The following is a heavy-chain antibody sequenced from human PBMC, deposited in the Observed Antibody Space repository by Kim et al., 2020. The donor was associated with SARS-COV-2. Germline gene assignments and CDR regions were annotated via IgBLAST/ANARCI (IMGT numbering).Heavy chain of an antibody. CDR3: ARGGYCSSTSCSYNWFDP. V-gene: IGHV4-34*01. CDR2: INHSGST. Sequence: SETLSLTCAVYGGSFSGYYWSWIRQPPGKGLEWIGEINHSGSTNYNPSLKSRVTISVDTSKNQFSLKLSSVTAADTAVYYCARGGYCSSTSCSYNWFDPWGQGTLVTVSS. CDR1: GGSFSGYY. D-gene: IGHD2-2*01. J-gene: IGHJ5*02.